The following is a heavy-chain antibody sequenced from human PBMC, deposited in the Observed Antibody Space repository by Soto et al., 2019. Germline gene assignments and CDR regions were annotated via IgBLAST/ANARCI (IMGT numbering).Heavy chain of an antibody. CDR3: ARAPPPDCSGGSCYSFYYGMDV. V-gene: IGHV1-69*01. J-gene: IGHJ6*02. CDR2: IIPIFGTA. CDR1: GGTFSSYA. Sequence: QVQLVQSGAEVKKPGSSVKVSCKASGGTFSSYAISWVRQAPGQGLEWMGGIIPIFGTANYAQKFQGRVTITADESTSTAYMELSRLRSEDTAVYYCARAPPPDCSGGSCYSFYYGMDVWGQGTTVTVSS. D-gene: IGHD2-15*01.